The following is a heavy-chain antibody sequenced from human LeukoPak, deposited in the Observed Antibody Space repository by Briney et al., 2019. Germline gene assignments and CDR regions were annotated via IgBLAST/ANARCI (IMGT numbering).Heavy chain of an antibody. D-gene: IGHD3-22*01. CDR3: ARGHSSGNQYDAFDM. CDR2: INADGGST. V-gene: IGHV3-74*01. CDR1: GLTFSVYW. Sequence: GGSLRLSCEGSGLTFSVYWFHWVRQAPGEGLVWVSRINADGGSTVYADSVRGRFTISRDNAKNTMYLQMNSLSAEDTAVYYCARGHSSGNQYDAFDMWGQGTRVTVSS. J-gene: IGHJ3*02.